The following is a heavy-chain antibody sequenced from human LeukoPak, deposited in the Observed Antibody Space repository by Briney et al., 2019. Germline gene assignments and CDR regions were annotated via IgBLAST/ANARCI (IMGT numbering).Heavy chain of an antibody. D-gene: IGHD5-24*01. J-gene: IGHJ3*02. CDR2: IYTSGST. CDR3: AREPTKERWLQLRDAFDI. CDR1: GGSISSYY. V-gene: IGHV4-4*07. Sequence: PSETLSLTCTVSGGSISSYYWSWIRQPAGKGLEWIGRIYTSGSTNYNPSLKSRVTMSVDTSKNQFSLKLSSVTAADTAVYYCAREPTKERWLQLRDAFDIRGQGTMVTVSS.